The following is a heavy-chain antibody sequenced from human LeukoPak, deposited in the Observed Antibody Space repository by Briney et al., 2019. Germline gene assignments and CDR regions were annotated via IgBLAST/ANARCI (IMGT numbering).Heavy chain of an antibody. CDR2: LTWNGGNI. Sequence: GGSPRLSCAASGFTFDDYAMHWVRQAPGKGLEWVSGLTWNGGNIDYADSVKGRFTISRDNAKNSLYLQMDSLRAEDTALYYCAKGIASIATAADYWGQGTLVTVSS. CDR1: GFTFDDYA. V-gene: IGHV3-9*01. CDR3: AKGIASIATAADY. D-gene: IGHD6-13*01. J-gene: IGHJ4*02.